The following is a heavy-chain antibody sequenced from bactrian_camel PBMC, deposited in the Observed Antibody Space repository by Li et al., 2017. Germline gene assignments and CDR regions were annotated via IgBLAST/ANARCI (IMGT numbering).Heavy chain of an antibody. CDR3: KTKSGPVFGGGSWSQCDFNY. CDR2: IYTSGGIP. J-gene: IGHJ4*01. V-gene: IGHV3S25*01. CDR1: GYTYKSNC. Sequence: QLVESGGGSVQAGGSLRLSCVASGYTYKSNCMAWFRQPPGKGREAVAFIYTSGGIPDYVDSVKGRFAISQDSAENTVYLQMTSLRPEDSGMYFCKTKSGPVFGGGSWSQCDFNYWGPGTQ. D-gene: IGHD6*01.